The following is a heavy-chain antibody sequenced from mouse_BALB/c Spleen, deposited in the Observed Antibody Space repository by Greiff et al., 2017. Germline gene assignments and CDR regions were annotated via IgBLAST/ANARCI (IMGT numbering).Heavy chain of an antibody. CDR1: GFTFTDYY. V-gene: IGHV7-3*02. CDR3: ARDRGYWYFDV. CDR2: IRNKANGYTT. J-gene: IGHJ1*01. Sequence: EVQRVESGGGLVQPGGSLRLSCATSGFTFTDYYMSWVRQPPGKALEWLGFIRNKANGYTTEYSASVKGRFTISRDNSQSILYLQMNTLRAEDSATYYCARDRGYWYFDVWGAGTTVTVSS.